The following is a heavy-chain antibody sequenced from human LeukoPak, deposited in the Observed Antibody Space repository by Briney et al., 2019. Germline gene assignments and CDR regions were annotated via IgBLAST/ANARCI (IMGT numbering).Heavy chain of an antibody. CDR2: FDPEDGET. CDR3: ARGSSPPRWYFDL. CDR1: GYTLTELS. V-gene: IGHV1-24*01. D-gene: IGHD3-16*01. J-gene: IGHJ2*01. Sequence: GASVKVSCKVSGYTLTELSMHWVRQAPGKGLEWMGGFDPEDGETIYAQKFQGWVTMTRDTSISTAYMELSRLRSDDTAVYYCARGSSPPRWYFDLWGRGTLVTVSS.